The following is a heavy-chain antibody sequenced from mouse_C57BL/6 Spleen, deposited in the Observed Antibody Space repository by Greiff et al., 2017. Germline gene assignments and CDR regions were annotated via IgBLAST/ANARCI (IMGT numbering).Heavy chain of an antibody. D-gene: IGHD1-1*01. Sequence: QVQLQQPGAELVRPGSSVKLSCKASGYTFTSYWMHWVKQRPIQGLEWIGNIDPSDSETHYNQKFKDKATLTVDKSSSTAYMKLSSLTSEDSAVYYCARDYYGSSYKYFDVWGTGTTVTVSS. CDR3: ARDYYGSSYKYFDV. CDR2: IDPSDSET. V-gene: IGHV1-52*01. J-gene: IGHJ1*03. CDR1: GYTFTSYW.